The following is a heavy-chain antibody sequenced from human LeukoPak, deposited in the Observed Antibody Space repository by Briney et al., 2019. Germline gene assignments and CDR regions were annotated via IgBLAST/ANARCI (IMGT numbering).Heavy chain of an antibody. CDR3: ARVRGSSWINYNYYYGTDV. V-gene: IGHV3-15*01. J-gene: IGHJ6*02. D-gene: IGHD6-13*01. CDR1: GFTFSNAW. Sequence: GGSLRLSCAASGFTFSNAWMSWVRQAPGKGLEWVSRIKSKTDGGTTDYAAPVKGRFTISRDDSKNTLYLQMNSLKTEDTAVYYCARVRGSSWINYNYYYGTDVWGRGTTVTVSS. CDR2: IKSKTDGGTT.